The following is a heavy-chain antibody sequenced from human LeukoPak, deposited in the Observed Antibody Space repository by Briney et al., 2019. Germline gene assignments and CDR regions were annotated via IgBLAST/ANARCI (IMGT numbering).Heavy chain of an antibody. D-gene: IGHD6-19*01. V-gene: IGHV3-23*01. CDR2: ISGSGGST. Sequence: ETLSLTCTVSGVSISSSNSYWGWIRQPPGKGLEWVSAISGSGGSTYYADSVKGRFTISRDNSKNTLYLQMNSLRAEDTAVYYCAVLAVAGTGLDYWGQGTLVTVSS. CDR3: AVLAVAGTGLDY. J-gene: IGHJ4*02. CDR1: GVSISSSNSY.